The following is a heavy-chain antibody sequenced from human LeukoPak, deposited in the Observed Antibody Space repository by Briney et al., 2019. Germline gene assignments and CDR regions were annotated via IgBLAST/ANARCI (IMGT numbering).Heavy chain of an antibody. CDR2: IRYDGNNK. Sequence: PGGTLRLSCAASGFTFSTYGMHWVRQAPGKGLEWVAFIRYDGNNKYYADFVKGRFTISRDNSKNTLYLHMNSLRTEDTAVYYCAKIEGKYQLANVPDHWGQGTLVTVSS. V-gene: IGHV3-30*02. J-gene: IGHJ4*02. D-gene: IGHD2-2*01. CDR1: GFTFSTYG. CDR3: AKIEGKYQLANVPDH.